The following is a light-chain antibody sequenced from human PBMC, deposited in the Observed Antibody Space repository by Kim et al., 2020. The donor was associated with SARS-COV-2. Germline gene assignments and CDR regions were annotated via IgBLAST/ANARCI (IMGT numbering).Light chain of an antibody. V-gene: IGLV6-57*03. CDR3: QSSDNNQEV. J-gene: IGLJ3*02. CDR2: DAN. CDR1: SGSIATKD. Sequence: GKAVTSSCTRGSGSIATKDVQWYQQRPGSAPTTVIYDANQRPSGVPYRFSGAIDSSSNAASLTISGLKTEDEADYYCQSSDNNQEVFGGGTQLTVL.